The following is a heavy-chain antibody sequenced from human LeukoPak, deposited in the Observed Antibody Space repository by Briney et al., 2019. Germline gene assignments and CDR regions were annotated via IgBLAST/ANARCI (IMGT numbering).Heavy chain of an antibody. V-gene: IGHV5-51*01. CDR1: GSSFTNYW. Sequence: GASLQISCKGAGSSFTNYWIAWVRQLPGKGLEWMGIIYPGDSDTRYSPSFQGQVTISADKSISIAYLQWSSLKASDTAMYYCARRSSGYYYFDYWGQGTLVTVSS. CDR2: IYPGDSDT. D-gene: IGHD6-19*01. J-gene: IGHJ4*02. CDR3: ARRSSGYYYFDY.